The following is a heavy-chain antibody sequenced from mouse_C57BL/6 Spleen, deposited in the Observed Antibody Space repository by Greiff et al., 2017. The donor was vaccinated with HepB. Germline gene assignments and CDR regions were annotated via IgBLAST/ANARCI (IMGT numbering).Heavy chain of an antibody. CDR1: GYTFTSYW. D-gene: IGHD2-4*01. CDR3: AREGVDYHYFDY. V-gene: IGHV1-53*01. Sequence: VQLQQPGTELVKPGASVKLSCKASGYTFTSYWMHWVKQRPGQGLEWIGNINPSNGGTNYNEKFKSKATLTVDKSSSTAYMQLSSLTSEDAAVYYCAREGVDYHYFDYWGQGTTLTVSS. J-gene: IGHJ2*01. CDR2: INPSNGGT.